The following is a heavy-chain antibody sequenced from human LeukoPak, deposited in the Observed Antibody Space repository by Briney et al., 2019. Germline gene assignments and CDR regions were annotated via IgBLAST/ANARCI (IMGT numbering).Heavy chain of an antibody. CDR2: ISAYNGNT. V-gene: IGHV1-18*01. CDR1: VYTFTSYG. J-gene: IGHJ4*02. CDR3: ARSPGYYYDSSGCFDY. D-gene: IGHD3-22*01. Sequence: ASVKVSCKASVYTFTSYGISWVRQAPGQGLEWMGWISAYNGNTNYAQKLQGRVTMTTDTSTSTAYMELRSLRSDDTAVYYCARSPGYYYDSSGCFDYWGQGTLVTVSS.